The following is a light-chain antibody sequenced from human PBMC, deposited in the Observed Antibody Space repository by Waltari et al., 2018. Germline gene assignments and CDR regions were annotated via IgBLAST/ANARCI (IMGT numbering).Light chain of an antibody. J-gene: IGLJ2*01. CDR2: DVS. CDR3: CSYIGSSTLEL. V-gene: IGLV2-14*03. CDR1: SSDVGGSNY. Sequence: SALTQPASVSGSPGQSVTISCPGTSSDVGGSNYVSWYQQHPGKAPKLMIFDVSYRPSGVSDRVSGSKSGNTASLTISVLQAEDEADYYCCSYIGSSTLELFGGGTSLTVL.